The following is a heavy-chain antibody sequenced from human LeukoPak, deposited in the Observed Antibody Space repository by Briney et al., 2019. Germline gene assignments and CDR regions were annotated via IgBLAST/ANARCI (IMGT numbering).Heavy chain of an antibody. V-gene: IGHV4-38-2*02. D-gene: IGHD3-22*01. CDR3: ARHFYESRGQTSFDY. J-gene: IGHJ4*02. Sequence: SETLSLTCTVSGYSISSGYYWGWIRQPPGKGLEWIGSIYHSGSTYYNPSLKSRVTISVDTSKNQFSLKLSSVTAADTAMYYCARHFYESRGQTSFDYWGQGTLVTVSS. CDR1: GYSISSGYY. CDR2: IYHSGST.